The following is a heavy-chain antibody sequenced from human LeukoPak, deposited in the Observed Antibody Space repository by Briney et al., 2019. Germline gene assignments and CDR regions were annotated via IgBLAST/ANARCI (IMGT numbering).Heavy chain of an antibody. V-gene: IGHV3-48*04. Sequence: PGGSLRLSCAASGFTFSSYSMNWVRQAPGKGLEWVSYISSSSSTIYYADSVKGRFTISRDNAKNSLYLQMNSLRAEDTAVYYCAREGLCSSTSCYDPFDYWGQGTLVTVSP. D-gene: IGHD2-2*01. CDR1: GFTFSSYS. CDR3: AREGLCSSTSCYDPFDY. J-gene: IGHJ4*02. CDR2: ISSSSSTI.